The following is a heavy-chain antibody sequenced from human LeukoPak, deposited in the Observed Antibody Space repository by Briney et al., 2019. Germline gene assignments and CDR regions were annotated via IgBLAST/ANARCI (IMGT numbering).Heavy chain of an antibody. D-gene: IGHD1-1*01. Sequence: GGSLRLSCAASGFTFSSYWMIWVRQVPGKGLEWVANINQDGSEKFYVDSVRGRFTISRDNAKNSLYLQMNSLRAEDTAVYYCAEGTAGWGQGTLVSVSS. CDR3: AEGTAG. CDR2: INQDGSEK. V-gene: IGHV3-7*01. CDR1: GFTFSSYW. J-gene: IGHJ4*02.